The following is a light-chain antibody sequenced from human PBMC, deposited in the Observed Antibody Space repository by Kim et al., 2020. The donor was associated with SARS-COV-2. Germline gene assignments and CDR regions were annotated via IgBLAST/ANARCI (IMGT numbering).Light chain of an antibody. Sequence: GQGVVISCSGTTSNIGSNTVNWYQQFPGTAPRLLIYSNNQRPSGVPDRFSGFKTDTSASLAISGLQSEDQADYYCSTWDDSLNGVAFGGGTKVTVL. CDR3: STWDDSLNGVA. J-gene: IGLJ3*02. CDR1: TSNIGSNT. V-gene: IGLV1-44*01. CDR2: SNN.